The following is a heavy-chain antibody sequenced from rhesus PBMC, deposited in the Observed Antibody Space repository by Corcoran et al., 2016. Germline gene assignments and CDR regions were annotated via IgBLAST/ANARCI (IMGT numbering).Heavy chain of an antibody. CDR2: IYGSSGST. CDR1: GGSISGGYD. Sequence: QVQLQESGPGVVKPSETLSLTCAVSGGSISGGYDWSWIRQPPGKGLEWIGYIYGSSGSTNYNPSLKTRVTISKDASKNEFSLKLSSVTAADTAVYYCASAPPYNCWTGFPDYWGQGVLVTVSS. CDR3: ASAPPYNCWTGFPDY. J-gene: IGHJ4*01. D-gene: IGHD3-3*01. V-gene: IGHV4-76*01.